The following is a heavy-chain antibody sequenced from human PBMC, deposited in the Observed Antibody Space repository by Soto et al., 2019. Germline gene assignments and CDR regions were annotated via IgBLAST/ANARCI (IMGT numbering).Heavy chain of an antibody. CDR2: ISGTGANT. J-gene: IGHJ6*02. Sequence: EEQLLEFGGGLVQPGGSLRLSCAASGFTFSSSAMSWVRQAPGKGLEWVSAISGTGANTYYADYVKGRFTVSRDNAENTRYLQLNSLRTEDTDAYYCARTDKMVRGVKPGMDVWGQGTTVNVSS. D-gene: IGHD3-10*01. CDR3: ARTDKMVRGVKPGMDV. V-gene: IGHV3-23*01. CDR1: GFTFSSSA.